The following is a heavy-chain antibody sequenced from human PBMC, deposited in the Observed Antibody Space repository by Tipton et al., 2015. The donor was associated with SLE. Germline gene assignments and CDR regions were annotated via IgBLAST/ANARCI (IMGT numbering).Heavy chain of an antibody. Sequence: SLRLSCAASGFTFSTYWMHWVRQGPGKGLVWVSRIYSDGSSTKYADSVKGRFTISRDNTKNMLYLEMNSLRAADTAVYYCGITSSDYGMDVWGQGTTVTVSS. CDR3: GITSSDYGMDV. CDR1: GFTFSTYW. J-gene: IGHJ6*02. D-gene: IGHD3-22*01. CDR2: IYSDGSST. V-gene: IGHV3-74*03.